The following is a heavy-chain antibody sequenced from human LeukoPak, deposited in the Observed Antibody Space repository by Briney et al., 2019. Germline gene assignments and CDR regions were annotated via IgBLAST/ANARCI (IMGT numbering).Heavy chain of an antibody. CDR3: AKRIAAAGRRVDAFDI. CDR2: ISGSGGST. V-gene: IGHV3-23*01. D-gene: IGHD6-13*01. CDR1: GFTFSSYA. Sequence: GGSLRLSCAASGFTFSSYAMSWVRQAPGKGLEWGSAISGSGGSTYYADSVKGRFTISRDNSKNTLYLQMNSLRAEDTAVYYCAKRIAAAGRRVDAFDIWGQGTMVTVSS. J-gene: IGHJ3*02.